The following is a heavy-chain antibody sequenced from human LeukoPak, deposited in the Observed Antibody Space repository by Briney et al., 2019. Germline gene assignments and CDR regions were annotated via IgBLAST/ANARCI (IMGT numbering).Heavy chain of an antibody. D-gene: IGHD6-13*01. Sequence: PSETLSLTCTVSGGSISGYYWSWIRQPAGKGLEWIGRIYNSESINYNPSLKSRVTMSIDTSKHQFSLKLNSVTAADTAVYYCARDRSSSYTRDWFDPWGQGVLVTVSS. V-gene: IGHV4-4*07. CDR2: IYNSESI. J-gene: IGHJ5*02. CDR3: ARDRSSSYTRDWFDP. CDR1: GGSISGYY.